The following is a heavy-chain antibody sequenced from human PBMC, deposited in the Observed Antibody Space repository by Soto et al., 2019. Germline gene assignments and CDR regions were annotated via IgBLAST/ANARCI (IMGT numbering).Heavy chain of an antibody. CDR2: ISPYNGNI. V-gene: IGHV1-18*01. Sequence: QVQLVQSAAEEKKSGASVKVSCKASGYTFTSYGINWVRQAPGQGLEWMGWISPYNGNIKSAQKFQGRVTMTTDTFTSTAYMELRSLRSDDTAVYYCARVSATKEYAMDVWGQGTTVTVSS. CDR1: GYTFTSYG. CDR3: ARVSATKEYAMDV. J-gene: IGHJ6*02. D-gene: IGHD3-10*01.